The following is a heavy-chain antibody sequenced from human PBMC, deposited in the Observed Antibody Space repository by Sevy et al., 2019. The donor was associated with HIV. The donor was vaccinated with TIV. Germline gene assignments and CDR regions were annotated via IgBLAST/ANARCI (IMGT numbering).Heavy chain of an antibody. CDR1: GFTFSSYG. J-gene: IGHJ6*03. CDR3: AKEVVRHYYYMDV. Sequence: GGSLRLSCAASGFTFSSYGMHWVRQAPGKGLEWVAVISYDGSNKYYADSVKGRFTISRDNSKNTLYLQMNSLRAEDTAVYYWAKEVVRHYYYMDVWGKGTTVTVSS. V-gene: IGHV3-30*18. CDR2: ISYDGSNK.